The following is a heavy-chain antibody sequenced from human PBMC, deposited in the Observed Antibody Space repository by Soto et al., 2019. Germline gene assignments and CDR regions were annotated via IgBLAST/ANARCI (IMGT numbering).Heavy chain of an antibody. J-gene: IGHJ4*02. Sequence: GASVKVSCKASGYIFTSYGFTWVRQAPGQGLEWMGCISAYNGNTIYAEKFQGRVTMTTDTSSSTAYMDLRSLGSDDTAVYYCARGAASGTTPIFYWGQGTLVTVSS. V-gene: IGHV1-18*01. D-gene: IGHD6-13*01. CDR2: ISAYNGNT. CDR3: ARGAASGTTPIFY. CDR1: GYIFTSYG.